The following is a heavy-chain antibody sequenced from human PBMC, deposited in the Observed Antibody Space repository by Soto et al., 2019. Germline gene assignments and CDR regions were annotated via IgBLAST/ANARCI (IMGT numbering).Heavy chain of an antibody. J-gene: IGHJ6*02. D-gene: IGHD5-12*01. V-gene: IGHV3-33*01. CDR3: VRAAGYSGNDYVYYYGMDV. CDR1: GFTFRNYG. CDR2: VWYDGGNK. Sequence: QVQLVESGGGVVQPGRSLRLSCAASGFTFRNYGMHWVRQAPAKGLEWVALVWYDGGNKNYVDSVKGRFTISRENSKNTLDLQMTSLRDEDTAVYYCVRAAGYSGNDYVYYYGMDVWGQGTTVTVSS.